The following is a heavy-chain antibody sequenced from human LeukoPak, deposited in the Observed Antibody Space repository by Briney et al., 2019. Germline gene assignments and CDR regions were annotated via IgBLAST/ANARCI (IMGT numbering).Heavy chain of an antibody. CDR1: GGSISSYY. CDR3: ARLGRGYYYDSSGYPDY. D-gene: IGHD3-22*01. CDR2: IYTSGST. J-gene: IGHJ4*02. Sequence: SETLSLTCTVSGGSISSYYWSWIRQPPGKGLEWIGYIYTSGSTNYNPSLKSRVTISVDTPKNQFSLKLSSVTAADTAVYYCARLGRGYYYDSSGYPDYWGQGTLVTVSS. V-gene: IGHV4-4*09.